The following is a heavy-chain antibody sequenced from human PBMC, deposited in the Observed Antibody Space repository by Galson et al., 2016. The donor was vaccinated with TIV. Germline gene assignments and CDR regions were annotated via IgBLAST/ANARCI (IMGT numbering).Heavy chain of an antibody. CDR2: ISSNSVSR. CDR1: GFTFHDYG. Sequence: SLRLSCAASGFTFHDYGMHWVRQAPGKGLEWVSGISSNSVSRGYADSVKGRFTVSRDNAKSSLYLQMNSLRGEDTALYYCSKARGYGYGSPRDYYYGMDVWGQGTTVIVSS. D-gene: IGHD5-18*01. CDR3: SKARGYGYGSPRDYYYGMDV. J-gene: IGHJ6*02. V-gene: IGHV3-9*01.